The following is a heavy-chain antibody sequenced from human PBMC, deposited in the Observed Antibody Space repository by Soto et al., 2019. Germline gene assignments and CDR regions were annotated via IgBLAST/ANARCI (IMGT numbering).Heavy chain of an antibody. J-gene: IGHJ6*02. D-gene: IGHD2-15*01. CDR1: GFTFSDYY. V-gene: IGHV3-11*01. CDR3: ARDRPVAARRYDYYGMDV. Sequence: QVQLVESGGGLVKPGGSLRLSCAASGFTFSDYYMSWIRQAPGQGLEWVSYISSSGSTIYYADSVKGRFTISRDNAQNSLVLQRKSLGSESTAVYYCARDRPVAARRYDYYGMDVWGQGTTVTVSS. CDR2: ISSSGSTI.